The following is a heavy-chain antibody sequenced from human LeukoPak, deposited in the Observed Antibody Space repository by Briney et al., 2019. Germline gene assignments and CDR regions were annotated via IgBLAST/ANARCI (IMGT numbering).Heavy chain of an antibody. CDR2: INHSGST. V-gene: IGHV4-34*01. D-gene: IGHD3-22*01. Sequence: SETLSLTCAVYGGSFSGYYWSWIRQPPGKGLEWIGEINHSGSTNYNPSLKSRVTISVDTSKNQFSLKLSSVTAADTAVYYCAITRYYYDRSGYYEGDFDYWGQGTLVTVSS. CDR1: GGSFSGYY. CDR3: AITRYYYDRSGYYEGDFDY. J-gene: IGHJ4*02.